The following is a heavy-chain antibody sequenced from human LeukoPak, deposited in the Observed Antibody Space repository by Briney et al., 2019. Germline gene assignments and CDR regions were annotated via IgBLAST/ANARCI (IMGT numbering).Heavy chain of an antibody. CDR1: GYTFSGYY. J-gene: IGHJ4*02. V-gene: IGHV1-2*02. Sequence: GASVTVSCTASGYTFSGYYIHWVRQAPGQGLEWMGWINPTSGGSKYAQTFQGRVTMTRDTSITTAYMELNRLTSADTAVFYCARGDYESELPSHFDYWGQGALVTVSS. CDR3: ARGDYESELPSHFDY. CDR2: INPTSGGS. D-gene: IGHD1-26*01.